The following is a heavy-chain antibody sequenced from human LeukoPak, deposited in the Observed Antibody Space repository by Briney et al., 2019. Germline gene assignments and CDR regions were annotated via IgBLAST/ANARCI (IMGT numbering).Heavy chain of an antibody. V-gene: IGHV4-61*01. D-gene: IGHD5-18*01. CDR3: ARDYEDTAMDSNYYFDY. J-gene: IGHJ4*02. CDR1: GGSVSSGSYY. Sequence: PSETLSLTCTVSGGSVSSGSYYWSWIRQPPGKGLEWIGYIYYSGSTNYNPSLKSRVTISVDKSKNQFSLKLSSVTAADTAVYYCARDYEDTAMDSNYYFDYWGQGTLVTVSS. CDR2: IYYSGST.